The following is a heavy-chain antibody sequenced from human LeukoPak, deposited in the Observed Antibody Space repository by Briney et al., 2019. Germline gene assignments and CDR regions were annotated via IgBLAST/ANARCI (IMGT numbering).Heavy chain of an antibody. CDR2: ISSSGSTI. V-gene: IGHV3-11*04. CDR1: GFTFSDYY. Sequence: GGSLRLSCAASGFTFSDYYMSWIRQAPGKGLEWVSYISSSGSTIYYADSVKGRFTISRDNAKNSLYLQMDSLRAEDTAVYYCARSVSNGYYPYYFDSWGQGTLVTVSS. CDR3: ARSVSNGYYPYYFDS. J-gene: IGHJ4*02. D-gene: IGHD3-22*01.